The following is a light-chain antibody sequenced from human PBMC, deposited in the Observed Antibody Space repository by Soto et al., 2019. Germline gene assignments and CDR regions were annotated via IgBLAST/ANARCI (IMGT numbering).Light chain of an antibody. J-gene: IGLJ7*01. V-gene: IGLV1-40*01. CDR2: GNS. CDR3: QSYASSLSGAV. Sequence: QSVLTQPPSVSGAPGQRVTISCTGSSSNIGAGYDVHWYQQLPGTAPKLLIYGNSNRPSGVPDRFSGSKSGTSASLAITGLQAEDEADYYCQSYASSLSGAVFGGCTQLTVL. CDR1: SSNIGAGYD.